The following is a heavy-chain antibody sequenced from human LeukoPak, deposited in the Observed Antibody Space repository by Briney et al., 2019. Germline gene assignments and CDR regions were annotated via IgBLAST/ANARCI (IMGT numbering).Heavy chain of an antibody. Sequence: GGSLRLSCAASGFTVSSNYMSWVRQAPGKGLEWVSVIYSGGSTYYADSVKGRFTISRDNSKNTLYLQMNSLRAEDTAVYYCARTHPYPAFDYWGQGTLVTVSS. V-gene: IGHV3-53*01. CDR1: GFTVSSNY. CDR3: ARTHPYPAFDY. D-gene: IGHD2-2*01. CDR2: IYSGGST. J-gene: IGHJ4*02.